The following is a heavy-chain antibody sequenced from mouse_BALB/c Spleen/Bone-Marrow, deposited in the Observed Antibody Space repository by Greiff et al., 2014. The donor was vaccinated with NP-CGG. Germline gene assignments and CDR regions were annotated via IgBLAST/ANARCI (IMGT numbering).Heavy chain of an antibody. CDR1: GFNIKDTY. Sequence: VQLQQSRAELVKPGASVKLSCTASGFNIKDTYMHWVKQRPEQGLEWIGRIDPANGNTKYDPKFQGKATITADTSSNTAYLQLSSLTSEDTAVYYCAIYYYGSSGFAYWGQGTLVTVSA. CDR3: AIYYYGSSGFAY. CDR2: IDPANGNT. J-gene: IGHJ3*01. V-gene: IGHV14-3*02. D-gene: IGHD1-1*01.